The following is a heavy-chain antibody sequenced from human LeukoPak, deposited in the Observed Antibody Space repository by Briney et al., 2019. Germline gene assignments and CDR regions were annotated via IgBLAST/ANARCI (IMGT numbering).Heavy chain of an antibody. J-gene: IGHJ4*02. CDR3: ARTARYSSGWFHYFDY. Sequence: SETLSLTCTVSGGSISSSSYSWGWIRQPPGKGLEWIGSIYYSGSTYYNPSLKSRVTISVDTSKNQFSLKLSSVTAADTAVYYCARTARYSSGWFHYFDYWGQGTLVTVSS. D-gene: IGHD6-19*01. CDR1: GGSISSSSYS. V-gene: IGHV4-39*01. CDR2: IYYSGST.